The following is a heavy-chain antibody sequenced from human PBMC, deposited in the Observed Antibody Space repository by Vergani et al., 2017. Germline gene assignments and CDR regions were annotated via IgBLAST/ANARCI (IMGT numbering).Heavy chain of an antibody. CDR2: INWNGGTT. D-gene: IGHD3-3*01. J-gene: IGHJ4*02. V-gene: IGHV3-20*04. CDR1: GFAFGDFG. CDR3: VRREWHNQAPYHN. Sequence: EVQLVESGGGVVRPGGSLRLSCVGSGFAFGDFGMSWVRQVPGKGLVWVAGINWNGGTTIYGDPVTGRFTITRDNAKNSLYLQMNSLRDEDTALYYCVRREWHNQAPYHNWGQGTLVIVSS.